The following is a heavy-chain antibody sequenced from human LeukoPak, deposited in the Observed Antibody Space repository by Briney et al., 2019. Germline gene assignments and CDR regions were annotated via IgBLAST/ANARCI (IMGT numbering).Heavy chain of an antibody. CDR2: IYSGGST. D-gene: IGHD3-9*01. J-gene: IGHJ3*02. V-gene: IGHV3-53*01. CDR3: ARSSHYDILTGYSEEDAFDI. CDR1: GFTVSSNY. Sequence: GGSLRLSCAASGFTVSSNYMSWVRQPPGKGLEWGSVIYSGGSTDHADSVKGRFTISRDTSKNTLYLQVNSLRVEDTAVYYCARSSHYDILTGYSEEDAFDIWGQGTMVTVSS.